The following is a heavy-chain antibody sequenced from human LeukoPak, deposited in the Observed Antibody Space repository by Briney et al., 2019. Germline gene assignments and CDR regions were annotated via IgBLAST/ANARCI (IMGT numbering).Heavy chain of an antibody. D-gene: IGHD4-17*01. CDR2: ISSSSSYI. CDR3: AREDTVTAKFDY. CDR1: GFTFSSYS. Sequence: GGSLRLSCAASGFTFSSYSMNWVRQAPGKGLEWVSSISSSSSYIYYADSVKGRFTISRDNAKNSLYLQMNSLRAEDTAMYYCAREDTVTAKFDYGGQGTLVTVSS. J-gene: IGHJ4*02. V-gene: IGHV3-21*01.